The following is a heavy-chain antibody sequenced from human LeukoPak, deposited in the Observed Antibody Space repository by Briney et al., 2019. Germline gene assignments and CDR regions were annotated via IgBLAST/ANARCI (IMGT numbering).Heavy chain of an antibody. Sequence: PGGSLRLSCAVSGFTFSSNAMTWVRQAPGKGLEWVANIKQDGTEKYYVDSVKGRFTISRDNAKNSLYLQMNSLRVEDTAVYYCAKLAKYFYGSETYYFFEHWGQGTPVTASS. D-gene: IGHD3-10*01. V-gene: IGHV3-7*01. CDR3: AKLAKYFYGSETYYFFEH. CDR2: IKQDGTEK. CDR1: GFTFSSNA. J-gene: IGHJ4*02.